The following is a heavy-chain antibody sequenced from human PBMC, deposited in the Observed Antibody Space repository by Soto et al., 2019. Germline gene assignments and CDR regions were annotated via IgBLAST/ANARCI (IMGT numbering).Heavy chain of an antibody. CDR3: ARDSPPVDY. V-gene: IGHV1-18*01. CDR1: GYTFTSYG. Sequence: QVQLVQSGAEVKKPGASVKVSCKASGYTFTSYGISWVRQAPGQGLEWMGWISAYSGNTNYAQQHEGRINRTTDTSTSTDYMELRRLRSDDTAVYFSARDSPPVDYWGQGTLVTVSS. J-gene: IGHJ4*02. CDR2: ISAYSGNT.